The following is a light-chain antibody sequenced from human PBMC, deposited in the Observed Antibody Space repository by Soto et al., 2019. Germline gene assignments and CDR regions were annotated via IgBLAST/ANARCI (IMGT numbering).Light chain of an antibody. CDR2: LNSDGSH. V-gene: IGLV4-69*01. Sequence: QPVLTQSPSASASPGASVKLTCTLSREHSSYAIAWYQRQAEKGPRYLMKLNSDGSHSKGDGIPDRFSGSSSGAERYLTISSLQSEDEADYYCQTWGTGIRIFGVGTKLTVL. CDR3: QTWGTGIRI. J-gene: IGLJ2*01. CDR1: REHSSYA.